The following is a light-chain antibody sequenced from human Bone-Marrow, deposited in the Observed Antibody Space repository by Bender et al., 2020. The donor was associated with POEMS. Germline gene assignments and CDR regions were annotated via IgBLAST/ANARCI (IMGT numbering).Light chain of an antibody. CDR2: DDS. V-gene: IGLV3-21*02. Sequence: SYVLNQPPSVSVAPGQTARIACGGNNIGGKSVNWYQLKPGQAPVLVVHDDSDRPSGIPERFSGSNSGNTATLTISGTQAMDEADYYCQAWDSTTVIFGGGTKLTVL. CDR3: QAWDSTTVI. CDR1: NIGGKS. J-gene: IGLJ2*01.